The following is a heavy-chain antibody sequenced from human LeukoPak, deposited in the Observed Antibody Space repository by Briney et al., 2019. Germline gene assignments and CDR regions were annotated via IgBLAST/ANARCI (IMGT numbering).Heavy chain of an antibody. Sequence: ASVKVSCKASGHTFTGYYMHWVRQAPGQGLEWMGRINPNSGGTNYAQKFQGRVTMTRDTSISTAYMELSRLRSDDTAVYYCARVVVMLRSNRDYWGQGTLVTVSS. D-gene: IGHD2-21*01. CDR1: GHTFTGYY. J-gene: IGHJ4*02. CDR3: ARVVVMLRSNRDY. CDR2: INPNSGGT. V-gene: IGHV1-2*06.